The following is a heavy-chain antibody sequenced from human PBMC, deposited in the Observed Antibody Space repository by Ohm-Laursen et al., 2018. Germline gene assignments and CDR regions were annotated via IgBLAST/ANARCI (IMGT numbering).Heavy chain of an antibody. J-gene: IGHJ4*02. D-gene: IGHD3-3*01. V-gene: IGHV4-39*01. CDR2: IYYSGST. CDR3: ARRPYYDFLFDY. Sequence: GTLSLTCTVSGGSISSSSYYWGWIRQPPGKGLEWIGSIYYSGSTYYNPSLKSRVTISIDTSKNQFSLKLNSVTAADTAVYYCARRPYYDFLFDYWGQGTLVTVSS. CDR1: GGSISSSSYY.